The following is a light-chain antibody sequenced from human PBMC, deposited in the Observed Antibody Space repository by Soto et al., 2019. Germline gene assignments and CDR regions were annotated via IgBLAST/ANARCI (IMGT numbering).Light chain of an antibody. V-gene: IGKV3-15*01. J-gene: IGKJ1*01. CDR3: QQYSNWPL. Sequence: EIVMTQSLATLSVSPGERVTLSCRASQSVRSNLAWYQQKPGQAPRLLIHGASTRATGIPARFSGSGSGTEFTLTISSLQSEDFAVYYCQQYSNWPLFGQGTRVEIK. CDR2: GAS. CDR1: QSVRSN.